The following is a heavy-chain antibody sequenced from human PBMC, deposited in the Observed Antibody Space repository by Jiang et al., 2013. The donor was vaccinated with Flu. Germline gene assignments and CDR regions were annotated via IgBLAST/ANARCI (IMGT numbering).Heavy chain of an antibody. CDR2: IRSKAYGGTT. CDR3: TGAGGATYYFDY. J-gene: IGHJ4*02. D-gene: IGHD4-23*01. V-gene: IGHV3-49*03. Sequence: VQLVESGGGLVQPGRSLRLSCTASGFTFGDYAMSWFRQAPGKGLEWVGFIRSKAYGGTTEYAASVKGRFTISRDDSKSIAYLQMNSLKTEDTAVYYCTGAGGATYYFDYWGQGTLVTVSS. CDR1: GFTFGDYA.